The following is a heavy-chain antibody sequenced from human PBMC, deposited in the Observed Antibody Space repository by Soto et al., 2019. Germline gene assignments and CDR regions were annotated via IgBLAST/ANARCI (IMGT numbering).Heavy chain of an antibody. D-gene: IGHD2-15*01. Sequence: SVKVSCKASGGTFSSYAISWVRQAPGQGLEWMGGIIPIFGTANYAQKFQGRVTITADESTSTAYMELSSLRSEDTAVYYCARAVGGSCYQAYYYGMDVWGQGTTVTVSS. CDR2: IIPIFGTA. J-gene: IGHJ6*02. CDR3: ARAVGGSCYQAYYYGMDV. V-gene: IGHV1-69*13. CDR1: GGTFSSYA.